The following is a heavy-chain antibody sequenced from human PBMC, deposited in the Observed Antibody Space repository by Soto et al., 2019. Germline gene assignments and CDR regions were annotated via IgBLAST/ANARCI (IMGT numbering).Heavy chain of an antibody. D-gene: IGHD6-13*01. CDR1: GGSIETFY. V-gene: IGHV4-59*01. J-gene: IGHJ5*02. CDR2: ISNSGST. Sequence: SETLSLPCTVSGGSIETFYWSWFRQPLGKGLEWIGYISNSGSTSYNPSLESRVTVSVDTAKNEFSLKLSSVTAADTAVYYCARIGEQLVLDWFDPWGQGTLVTVS. CDR3: ARIGEQLVLDWFDP.